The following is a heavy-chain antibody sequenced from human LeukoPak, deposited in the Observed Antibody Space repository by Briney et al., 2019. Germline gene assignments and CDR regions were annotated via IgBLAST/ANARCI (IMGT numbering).Heavy chain of an antibody. V-gene: IGHV1-46*01. J-gene: IGHJ4*02. CDR2: INPSGGST. CDR3: ARGTTDDY. Sequence: ASVKVSCKASGYTFTSYYIDWVRQAPGQGLEWMGVINPSGGSTRYAQKFQGRVAMTGDPSTRTVYMELSSLTSDDTAVYYCARGTTDDYWGQGTPVTVSS. CDR1: GYTFTSYY. D-gene: IGHD1-1*01.